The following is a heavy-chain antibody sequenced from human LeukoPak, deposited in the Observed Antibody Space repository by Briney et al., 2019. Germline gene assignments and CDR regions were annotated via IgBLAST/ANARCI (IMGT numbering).Heavy chain of an antibody. CDR2: INSGGNT. J-gene: IGHJ1*01. D-gene: IGHD6-13*01. CDR3: AKDRRYSSSWYAEYFQH. CDR1: GLTVSSNS. V-gene: IGHV3-53*05. Sequence: GGSLRLSCAASGLTVSSNSVSWVRQAPGKGLEWVSVINSGGNTYYADSVKGRFTFSRDNSKNTLYLQMNSLRAEDTAVYYCAKDRRYSSSWYAEYFQHWGQGTLVTVSS.